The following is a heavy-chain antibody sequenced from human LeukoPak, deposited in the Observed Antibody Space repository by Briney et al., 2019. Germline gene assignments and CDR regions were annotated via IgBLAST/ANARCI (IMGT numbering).Heavy chain of an antibody. CDR2: ISSSSSYI. CDR1: GFTFSSYS. Sequence: PGGSLRLSCAASGFTFSSYSMNWVRQAPGKGLEWVSSISSSSSYIYYADSVKGRFTISRDNAKNSLYLQMNSLRAEDTAVYYCARDLLATDVYYYDSSGYYPFDYWGQGTLVTVSS. CDR3: ARDLLATDVYYYDSSGYYPFDY. J-gene: IGHJ4*02. D-gene: IGHD3-22*01. V-gene: IGHV3-21*01.